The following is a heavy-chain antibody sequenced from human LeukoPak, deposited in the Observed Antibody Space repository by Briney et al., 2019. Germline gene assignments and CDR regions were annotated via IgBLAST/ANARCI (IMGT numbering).Heavy chain of an antibody. Sequence: GGSLRLSCAASGFTFSSYWRHWVRHAPGKGLVWVSGINSDGGTTTYAAPVKGRFTISRDHATSTLYLQVNSLRIEDTAVYYCAISRYSGNSLDYWGQGSLVTVPS. CDR1: GFTFSSYW. D-gene: IGHD1-26*01. CDR3: AISRYSGNSLDY. V-gene: IGHV3-74*01. J-gene: IGHJ4*02. CDR2: INSDGGTT.